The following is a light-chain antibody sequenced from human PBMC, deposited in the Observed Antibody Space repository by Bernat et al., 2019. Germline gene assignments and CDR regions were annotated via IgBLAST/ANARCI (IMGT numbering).Light chain of an antibody. J-gene: IGLJ2*01. CDR3: QAWDSSAGF. CDR1: KLGNKF. CDR2: RDN. V-gene: IGLV3-1*01. Sequence: SSELTQPPSVSVSPGQIARITCSGEKLGNKFTCWYQQKSGQSPVVLIYRDNIRPSGISERFSASHYGNTATLTISGTQPTDEADYYCQAWDSSAGFFGGGTKLTVL.